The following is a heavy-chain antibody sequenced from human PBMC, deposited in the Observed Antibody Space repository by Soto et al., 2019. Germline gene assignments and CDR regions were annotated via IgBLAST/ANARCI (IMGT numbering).Heavy chain of an antibody. D-gene: IGHD6-13*01. V-gene: IGHV3-23*01. CDR1: GFTFSSYA. CDR3: AKVPRSYSSSWYGTEYFQH. Sequence: GGSLRLSCAASGFTFSSYAMSWVRQAPGKELEWVSAISGSGGSTYYADSVKGRFTISRDNSKNTLYLQMNSLRAEDTAVYYCAKVPRSYSSSWYGTEYFQHWGQGTLVTVSS. CDR2: ISGSGGST. J-gene: IGHJ1*01.